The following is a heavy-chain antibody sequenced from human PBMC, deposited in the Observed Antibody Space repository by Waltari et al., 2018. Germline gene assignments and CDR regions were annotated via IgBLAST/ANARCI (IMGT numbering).Heavy chain of an antibody. J-gene: IGHJ3*02. CDR3: ARDGGCFDI. Sequence: EVQLVESGGGLVQPGRSLRLSCAASGFTFDDYAMHWVRQAPGKGLEWVSGISWNSASIGYADSVKGRFTISRDNAKNSLYLQMNSLRAEDTAVYYCARDGGCFDIWGQGTMVTVSS. CDR2: ISWNSASI. D-gene: IGHD3-16*01. V-gene: IGHV3-9*01. CDR1: GFTFDDYA.